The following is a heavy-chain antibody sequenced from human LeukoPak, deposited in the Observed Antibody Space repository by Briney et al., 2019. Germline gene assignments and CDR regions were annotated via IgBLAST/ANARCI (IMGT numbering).Heavy chain of an antibody. J-gene: IGHJ4*02. V-gene: IGHV3-21*01. CDR1: GFTFSSYS. CDR2: ISSSSCYI. CDR3: ARDPYFSGGSCYYSD. Sequence: GGSLRLSCAASGFTFSSYSMNWVRQAPGKGLEWVSSISSSSCYIYYADSVKGRFTISRDNAKNSLYLQMNSLRAEHTAVYYCARDPYFSGGSCYYSDWGQGTVVTVSS. D-gene: IGHD2-15*01.